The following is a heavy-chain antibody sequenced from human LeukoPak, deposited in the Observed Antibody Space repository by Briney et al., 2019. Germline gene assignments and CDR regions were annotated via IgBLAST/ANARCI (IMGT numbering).Heavy chain of an antibody. D-gene: IGHD6-19*01. CDR3: ARYSGSEGWFDP. CDR1: VGSITSDNYY. CDR2: IHYHGST. Sequence: SETLSLTCTVSVGSITSDNYYWAWIRQPPGKGLEWIGGIHYHGSTNYNPSLKSRVAISVDTSKKPFSLHLSSVTAADTAVYYCARYSGSEGWFDPWGQGTLVIVSS. J-gene: IGHJ5*02. V-gene: IGHV4-39*01.